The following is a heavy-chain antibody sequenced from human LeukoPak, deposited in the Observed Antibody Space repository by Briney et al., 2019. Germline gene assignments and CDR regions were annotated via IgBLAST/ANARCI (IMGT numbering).Heavy chain of an antibody. CDR3: AREGYIRGFDP. CDR2: ISSSGSTI. V-gene: IGHV3-48*03. J-gene: IGHJ5*02. CDR1: GFTFSSYE. D-gene: IGHD3-16*02. Sequence: GGSLRLSCAASGFTFSSYEMNWVRQAPGKGLEWVSYISSSGSTIYYAGSVKGRFTISRDNAKNSLYLQMNSLRAEDTAVYYCAREGYIRGFDPWGQGTLVTVSS.